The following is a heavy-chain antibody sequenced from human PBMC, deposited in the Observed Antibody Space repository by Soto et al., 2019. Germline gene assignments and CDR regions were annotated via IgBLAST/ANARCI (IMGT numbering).Heavy chain of an antibody. CDR1: GFSLTTSGVG. V-gene: IGHV2-5*02. CDR3: EHVGRNDIPPYCHH. J-gene: IGHJ1*01. D-gene: IGHD2-15*01. CDR2: IYRDDDK. Sequence: QITLKESGPPLVKPTQTLTLSCTFSGFSLTTSGVGVGWIRQPPGKALEWLALIYRDDDKYYSPSLMSRLTITKDNSRNQVDVTMTNMDPVDTATYYCEHVGRNDIPPYCHHWGQGTLVTVST.